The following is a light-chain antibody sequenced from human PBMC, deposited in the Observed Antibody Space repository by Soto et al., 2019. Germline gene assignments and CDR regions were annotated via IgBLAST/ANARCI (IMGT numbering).Light chain of an antibody. Sequence: IVMTQTPLSLSVTPGQPASISCKSSQSLLQSDGNTYLYWYLQKPGQPPQLLIYAVSNLETGVPSRFSGSGSGTDFTFTINSLQPEDIATYYCQHYDNLVTFGPGTKVDIK. J-gene: IGKJ3*01. CDR2: AVS. CDR3: QHYDNLVT. V-gene: IGKV2D-29*01. CDR1: QSLLQSDGNTY.